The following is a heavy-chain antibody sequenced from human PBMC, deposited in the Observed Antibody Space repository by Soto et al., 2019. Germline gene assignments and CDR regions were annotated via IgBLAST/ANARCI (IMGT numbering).Heavy chain of an antibody. CDR1: GGSCSSYA. D-gene: IGHD5-12*01. CDR2: IIPMFGTA. V-gene: IGHV1-69*13. J-gene: IGHJ6*02. CDR3: ARSYSRYHYVISDQGSVYYYSYGMDV. Sequence: PVRLSCKASGGSCSSYAISWVRQAPGQGLEWMGGIIPMFGTASYAQKVQGRVTITADESTSTAYMELSSLRSEDTAVYYCARSYSRYHYVISDQGSVYYYSYGMDVWGQGITVTVYS.